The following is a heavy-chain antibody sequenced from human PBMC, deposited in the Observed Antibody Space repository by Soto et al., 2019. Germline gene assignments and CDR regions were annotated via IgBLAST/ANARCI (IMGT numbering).Heavy chain of an antibody. D-gene: IGHD4-4*01. CDR3: ARFMTTVTSNFDY. J-gene: IGHJ4*02. Sequence: GGSLRLSCAAFGFTLSNLGMNWVRQAPGKGLEWVSFITGSGGSTYYADSVKGRFTISRDNSKNTLYLQMNSLRAEDMAVYYCARFMTTVTSNFDYWGQGTLVTVSS. CDR1: GFTLSNLG. V-gene: IGHV3-23*01. CDR2: ITGSGGST.